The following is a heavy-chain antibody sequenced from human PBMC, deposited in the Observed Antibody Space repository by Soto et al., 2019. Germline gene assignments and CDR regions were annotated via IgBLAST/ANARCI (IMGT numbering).Heavy chain of an antibody. J-gene: IGHJ4*02. CDR1: GFTFSSYG. CDR3: ARATGFSLRYFDWEFDY. V-gene: IGHV3-30*03. Sequence: GGSLRLSCAASGFTFSSYGMHWVRQAPGKGLEWVAVISYDGSNKYYADSVKGRFTISRDNAKNSLYLQMNSLRAEDTAVYYCARATGFSLRYFDWEFDYWGQGTLVTVSS. D-gene: IGHD3-9*01. CDR2: ISYDGSNK.